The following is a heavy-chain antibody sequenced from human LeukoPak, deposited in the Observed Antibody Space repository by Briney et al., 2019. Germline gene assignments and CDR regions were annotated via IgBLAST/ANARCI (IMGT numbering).Heavy chain of an antibody. V-gene: IGHV3-48*02. CDR2: ISTSSNTI. D-gene: IGHD6-19*01. Sequence: PGGPLRLPCAPSGFTFSSYTINGVGRAPGKGREWISCISTSSNTIYYADSVKGRFTISRDNAKNSLYLQMNSLRDEDTAVYYCARDSGGSFDYWGQGTLVTVSS. CDR3: ARDSGGSFDY. CDR1: GFTFSSYT. J-gene: IGHJ4*02.